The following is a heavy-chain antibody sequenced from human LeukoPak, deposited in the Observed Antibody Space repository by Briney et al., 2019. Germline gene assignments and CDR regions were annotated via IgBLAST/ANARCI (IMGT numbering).Heavy chain of an antibody. V-gene: IGHV3-43D*03. CDR2: ISWDGDNT. D-gene: IGHD1-26*01. J-gene: IGHJ4*02. CDR1: GFTFDDYA. CDR3: ARDPSRAGSYPFDY. Sequence: GGSLRLSCAASGFTFDDYAMHWVRQAPGKGLEWVSLISWDGDNTYYADSVKGRFTISRDNAKNSLYLQMNSLRAEDTAVYYCARDPSRAGSYPFDYWGQGTLVTVSS.